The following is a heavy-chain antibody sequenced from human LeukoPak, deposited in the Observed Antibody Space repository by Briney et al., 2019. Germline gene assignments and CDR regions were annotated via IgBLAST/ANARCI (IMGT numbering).Heavy chain of an antibody. CDR3: ARDVDTAMVNAFDI. V-gene: IGHV1-69*10. D-gene: IGHD5-18*01. J-gene: IGHJ3*02. CDR2: IIPILAIT. CDR1: GGTFSNYA. Sequence: SVEVSCKASGGTFSNYAISWVRQAPGQGLEWMGGIIPILAITNFAQKFQGRVTITADKSTSTAYMELSSLRSEDTAVYYCARDVDTAMVNAFDIWGQGTMVTVSS.